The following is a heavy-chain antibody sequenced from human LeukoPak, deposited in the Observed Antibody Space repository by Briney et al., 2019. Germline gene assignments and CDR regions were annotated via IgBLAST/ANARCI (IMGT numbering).Heavy chain of an antibody. V-gene: IGHV3-23*01. J-gene: IGHJ4*02. Sequence: PGGSLRLSCAASGFIFSAYAMSWVRQAPGQGLEWVSVIGTGGETHYADSVRGRFTISRNSFKNTLYLQMNSLRAEDTAVYYCAKRVTVTTKYFDSWGQGTLVTVSS. CDR2: IGTGGET. CDR3: AKRVTVTTKYFDS. D-gene: IGHD4-17*01. CDR1: GFIFSAYA.